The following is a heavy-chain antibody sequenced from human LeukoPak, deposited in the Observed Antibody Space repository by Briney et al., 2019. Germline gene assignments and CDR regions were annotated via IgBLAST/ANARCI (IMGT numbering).Heavy chain of an antibody. J-gene: IGHJ4*02. CDR3: SRENGAFSPFGY. CDR1: GGSISNTNW. CDR2: ISLTGLT. D-gene: IGHD2-8*01. V-gene: IGHV4-4*02. Sequence: SGTLSLTCGVSGGSISNTNWWSWVRHPPGQGLEWIGEISLTGLTHYNPSLESRVTVSLDKSKNQLSLNLTSVTAADTAVYYCSRENGAFSPFGYWGQGTLVTVSS.